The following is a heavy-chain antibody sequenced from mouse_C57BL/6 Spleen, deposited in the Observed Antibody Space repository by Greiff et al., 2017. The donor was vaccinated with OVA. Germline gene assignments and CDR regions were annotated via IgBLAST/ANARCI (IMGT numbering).Heavy chain of an antibody. D-gene: IGHD1-1*01. V-gene: IGHV1-7*01. Sequence: QVQLQQSGAELAKPGASVKLSCKASGYTFTSYWMHWVKQRPGQGLEWIGYINPSSGYTKYNQKFKDKATLTADKSYSTAYMQLSSLTYEDSAVYYCARYYYGSHYFDYWGQGTTLTVSS. CDR2: INPSSGYT. J-gene: IGHJ2*01. CDR1: GYTFTSYW. CDR3: ARYYYGSHYFDY.